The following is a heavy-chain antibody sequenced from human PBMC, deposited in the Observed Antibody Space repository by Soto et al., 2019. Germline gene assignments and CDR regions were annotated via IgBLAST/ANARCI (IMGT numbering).Heavy chain of an antibody. V-gene: IGHV3-30*18. Sequence: VKLVESGGGVVQPGGSLSLSCAASGFTFNIYGMHWVRQPPDKGLEWVALISYDGSNQYYADSVKGRFTSSRDKSKNTLFRQMNSLRADDTAVYDCAKDPASGQGYFVSLGQGTLVTVAA. J-gene: IGHJ4*02. CDR3: AKDPASGQGYFVS. CDR2: ISYDGSNQ. D-gene: IGHD2-2*01. CDR1: GFTFNIYG.